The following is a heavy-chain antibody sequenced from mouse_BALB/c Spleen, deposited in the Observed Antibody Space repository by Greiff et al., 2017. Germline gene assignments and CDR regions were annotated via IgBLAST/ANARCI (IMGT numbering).Heavy chain of an antibody. CDR3: ARSYDYLDY. CDR2: ISYSGST. Sequence: EVKLVESGPGLVKPSQSLSLTCTVTGYSITSDYAWNWIRQFPGNQLEWMGYISYSGSTSYNPSLKSRISITRDTSKNQFFLQLNSVTTEDTATYYCARSYDYLDYWGQGTTLTVSS. D-gene: IGHD2-3*01. J-gene: IGHJ2*01. V-gene: IGHV3-2*02. CDR1: GYSITSDYA.